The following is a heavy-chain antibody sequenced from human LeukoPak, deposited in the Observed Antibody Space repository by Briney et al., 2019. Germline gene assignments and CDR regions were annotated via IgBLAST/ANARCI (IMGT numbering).Heavy chain of an antibody. D-gene: IGHD1-26*01. V-gene: IGHV4-61*02. Sequence: SETLSLTCIVSGGSINSGSYYWSWIRQPAGKGREWIGRIYTSGSTNYNPSLKSRVTISVDTSKNQFSLKLSSVTAADTAVYYCARGSSSSGSYWYYFDYWGQGTLVAVSS. J-gene: IGHJ4*02. CDR3: ARGSSSSGSYWYYFDY. CDR1: GGSINSGSYY. CDR2: IYTSGST.